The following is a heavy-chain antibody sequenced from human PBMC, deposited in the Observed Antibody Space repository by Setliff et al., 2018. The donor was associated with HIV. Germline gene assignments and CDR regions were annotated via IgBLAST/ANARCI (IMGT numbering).Heavy chain of an antibody. V-gene: IGHV4-31*03. CDR2: VYYTGKT. Sequence: SDTLSLTCSVSGGSIVIGGFYYSWIRHRPGKGLEWIGTVYYTGKTYYNPSLQSRLTMSADTSKNQFSLKMRSVTAADTAVYFCARDLHANYHVVDIWGPGTMVTVSS. CDR1: GGSIVIGGFY. CDR3: ARDLHANYHVVDI. J-gene: IGHJ3*02. D-gene: IGHD2-2*01.